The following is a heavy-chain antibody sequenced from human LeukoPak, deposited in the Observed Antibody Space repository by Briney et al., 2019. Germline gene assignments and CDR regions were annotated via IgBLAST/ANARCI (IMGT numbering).Heavy chain of an antibody. V-gene: IGHV1-69*06. CDR1: GGTFSSYA. D-gene: IGHD3-10*01. Sequence: PVKVSCKASGGTFSSYAISWVRQAPGQGLEWMGGIIPIFGTANYAQKFQGRVTITADKSTSTAYMELSSLRSEDTAVYYCARDAFYYGSGEVTGYYFDYWGQGTLVTVSS. CDR3: ARDAFYYGSGEVTGYYFDY. CDR2: IIPIFGTA. J-gene: IGHJ4*02.